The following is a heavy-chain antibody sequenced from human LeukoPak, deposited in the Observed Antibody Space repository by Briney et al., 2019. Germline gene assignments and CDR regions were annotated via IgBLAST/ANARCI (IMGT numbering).Heavy chain of an antibody. J-gene: IGHJ4*02. CDR1: GFAFSDYY. CDR3: ARDSRPTAAGELGY. Sequence: PGGSLRLSCAASGFAFSDYYMTWIRQAPGKGLEWVSYISSSGSAMFYADSVKGRFTISRDNAKNSLYLQMNSLRAEDTAVYYCARDSRPTAAGELGYWGQGTPVTVSS. CDR2: ISSSGSAM. D-gene: IGHD6-13*01. V-gene: IGHV3-11*01.